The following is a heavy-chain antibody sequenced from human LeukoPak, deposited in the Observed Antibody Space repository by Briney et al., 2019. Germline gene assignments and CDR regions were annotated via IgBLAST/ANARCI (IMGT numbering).Heavy chain of an antibody. J-gene: IGHJ4*02. V-gene: IGHV3-23*01. CDR2: ISGSGGST. D-gene: IGHD5-12*01. CDR1: GFTFSSYG. Sequence: PGGSLRLSCAASGFTFSSYGMSWVRQAPGKGLEWDSAISGSGGSTYYADSVKGRFTISRDTSKNTLYLQMNSLRAEDTAVYYCARHTWQWLPFDDWGQGTQVTISS. CDR3: ARHTWQWLPFDD.